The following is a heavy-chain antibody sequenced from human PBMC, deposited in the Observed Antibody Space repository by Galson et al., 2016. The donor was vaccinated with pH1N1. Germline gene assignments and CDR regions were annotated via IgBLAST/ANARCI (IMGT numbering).Heavy chain of an antibody. D-gene: IGHD1-26*01. V-gene: IGHV1-69*13. J-gene: IGHJ4*02. CDR2: ISRMFGAP. CDR3: ARGGSYYDY. Sequence: SVKVSCKASGGTFTIYAINWVRQAPGQGLEWMGGISRMFGAPNYAHHFQGRVTITSDDSTSTAYMELRSLRSEDTAVHFCARGGSYYDYWGQGTLVTVSS. CDR1: GGTFTIYA.